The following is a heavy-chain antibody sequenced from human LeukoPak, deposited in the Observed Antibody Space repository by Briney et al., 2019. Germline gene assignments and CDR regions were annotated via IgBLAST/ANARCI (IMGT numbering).Heavy chain of an antibody. CDR2: IFPHDSNP. CDR3: ARLGITGTTLSWFDP. Sequence: GESLKISCKGSGYSFMDYWIGWVRQMPGKGPEWMGFIFPHDSNPMYSPSFQGQVTISADKSISTAYLQWSSLKASDTAMYYCARLGITGTTLSWFDPWGQGTLVTVSS. J-gene: IGHJ5*02. V-gene: IGHV5-51*01. CDR1: GYSFMDYW. D-gene: IGHD1-7*01.